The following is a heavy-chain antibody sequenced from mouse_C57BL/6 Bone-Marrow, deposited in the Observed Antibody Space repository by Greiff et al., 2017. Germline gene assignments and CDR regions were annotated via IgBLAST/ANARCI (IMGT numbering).Heavy chain of an antibody. CDR1: GFNFNNFY. J-gene: IGHJ4*01. V-gene: IGHV14-3*01. CDR3: ARSCDCYAVDY. CDR2: SDPKDGDT. Sequence: VQLKESVAELVRPGASVKLSCTASGFNFNNFYMHWVKQRPGQGLEWIGKSDPKDGDTKYAEKFSGKATITVDTSANTAYLQLSSLTSEDAAIDNWARSCDCYAVDYCDRGTAVTV.